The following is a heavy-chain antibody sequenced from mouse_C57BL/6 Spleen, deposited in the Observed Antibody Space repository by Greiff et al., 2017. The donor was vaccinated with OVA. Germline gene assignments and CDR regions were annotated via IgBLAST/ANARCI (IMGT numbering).Heavy chain of an antibody. J-gene: IGHJ3*01. CDR2: IDPSDSYT. Sequence: QVQLQQPGAELVMPGASVKLSCKASGYTFTSYWMHWVKQRPGQGLEWIGEIDPSDSYTNYNQKFKGKSTLTVDKSSSTAYMQLSSLTSEDSAVYYCARSYGSSPWFAYWGQGTLVTVSA. V-gene: IGHV1-69*01. CDR1: GYTFTSYW. CDR3: ARSYGSSPWFAY. D-gene: IGHD1-1*01.